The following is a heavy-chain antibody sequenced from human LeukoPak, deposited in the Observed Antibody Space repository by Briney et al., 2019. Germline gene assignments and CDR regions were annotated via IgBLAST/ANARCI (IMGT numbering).Heavy chain of an antibody. CDR1: GFTFSSYA. V-gene: IGHV3-7*01. J-gene: IGHJ4*02. Sequence: GGSLRLSCAASGFTFSSYAMHWVRQAPGKGLEWVAHIKQDGSEKNYVDSVKGRFTISRDNAKNSLLLQMDGLRAEDTAVYYCARDKMTGDSYFDYWGQGILVTVSS. D-gene: IGHD7-27*01. CDR3: ARDKMTGDSYFDY. CDR2: IKQDGSEK.